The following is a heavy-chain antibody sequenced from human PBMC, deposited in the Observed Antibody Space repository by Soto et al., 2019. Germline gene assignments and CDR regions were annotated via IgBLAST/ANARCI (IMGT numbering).Heavy chain of an antibody. V-gene: IGHV4-59*08. J-gene: IGHJ5*02. CDR1: GGSISSYY. CDR2: IYYSGST. Sequence: SETLSLTCTVSGGSISSYYWSWIRQPPGKGLEWIGSIYYSGSTYYNPSLKSRVTISVDTSKNQFSLKLSSVTAADTAVYYCARHRSTAHLSKAARRDNWFDPWGQGTLVTVSS. CDR3: ARHRSTAHLSKAARRDNWFDP. D-gene: IGHD6-6*01.